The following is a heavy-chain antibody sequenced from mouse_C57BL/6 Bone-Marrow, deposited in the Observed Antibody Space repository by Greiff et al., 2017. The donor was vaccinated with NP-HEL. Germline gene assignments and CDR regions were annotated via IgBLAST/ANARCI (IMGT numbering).Heavy chain of an antibody. CDR3: TTAVASYYFDY. CDR1: GFNINDDY. V-gene: IGHV14-4*01. CDR2: IDPENGDT. J-gene: IGHJ2*01. D-gene: IGHD1-1*01. Sequence: VQLQQSGAELVRPGASVKLSCTASGFNINDDYMHWVKQRPEQGLEWIGWIDPENGDTEYASKFQGKATITADTSSNTAYLQLSSLTSEDTAVYDCTTAVASYYFDYWGQGTTLTVSS.